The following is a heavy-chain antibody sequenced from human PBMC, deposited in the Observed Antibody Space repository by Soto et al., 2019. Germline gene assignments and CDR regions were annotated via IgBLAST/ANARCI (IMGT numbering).Heavy chain of an antibody. D-gene: IGHD6-13*01. J-gene: IGHJ4*02. CDR1: GGTFSSYA. CDR2: IIPIFGTA. V-gene: IGHV1-69*13. CDR3: ARNTGYSSSWPDY. Sequence: SVKVSGKASGGTFSSYAISWVRQSPGQGLEWMGGIIPIFGTANYAQKFQGRVTITADESTSTAYMELSSLRSEDTAVYYCARNTGYSSSWPDYWGQGTLVTVSS.